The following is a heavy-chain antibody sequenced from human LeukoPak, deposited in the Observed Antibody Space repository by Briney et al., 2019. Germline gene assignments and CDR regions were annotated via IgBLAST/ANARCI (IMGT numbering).Heavy chain of an antibody. D-gene: IGHD3-22*01. Sequence: PSETLSLTCTVSGGSISSYYWSWIRQPAGKGLEWIGRLYTSGSTNYNPSLKSRVSMSVDTSKKQFSLRLSSVTAADTAIYYCASDYFDRTGYYGFIYWGQGSLVTISS. CDR3: ASDYFDRTGYYGFIY. CDR1: GGSISSYY. CDR2: LYTSGST. J-gene: IGHJ4*02. V-gene: IGHV4-4*07.